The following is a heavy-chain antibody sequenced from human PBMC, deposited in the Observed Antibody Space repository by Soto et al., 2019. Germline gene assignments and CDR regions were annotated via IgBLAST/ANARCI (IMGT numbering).Heavy chain of an antibody. CDR3: ARLSSPSPQYQLLLPSYYFDY. CDR1: GGSISSYY. Sequence: QVQLQESGPGLVKPSETLSLTCTVSGGSISSYYWSWIRQPPGKGLEWIGYIYYSGSTNYNPSLKRRVIIAVDTSNNQFSLKLSSGTAADTAVYYCARLSSPSPQYQLLLPSYYFDYWGQGTLVTVSS. CDR2: IYYSGST. J-gene: IGHJ4*02. D-gene: IGHD2-2*01. V-gene: IGHV4-59*08.